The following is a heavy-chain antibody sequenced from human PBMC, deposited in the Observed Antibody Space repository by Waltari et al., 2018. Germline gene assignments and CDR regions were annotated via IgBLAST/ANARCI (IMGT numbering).Heavy chain of an antibody. V-gene: IGHV3-21*01. CDR3: ASDLQYSSSSGRFDY. Sequence: EVQLVESGGGLVKPGGSLRLSCAASGFTFSSYSMNWVRQAPGKGLEWVSSISSSSSYIYYAGSVKGRFTISRDNAKNSLYLQMNSLRAEDTAVYYCASDLQYSSSSGRFDYWGQGTLVTVSS. J-gene: IGHJ4*02. CDR1: GFTFSSYS. D-gene: IGHD6-6*01. CDR2: ISSSSSYI.